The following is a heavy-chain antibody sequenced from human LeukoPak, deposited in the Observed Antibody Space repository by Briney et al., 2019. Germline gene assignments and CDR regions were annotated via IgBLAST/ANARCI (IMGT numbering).Heavy chain of an antibody. Sequence: GGSLRLSCAASGFTFSSYAMSWVRQAPGKGLEWVSGLSTSGGATYYADSVKGRFTISRDTSKNTLYLQMNSLRVEDTALYYCAARSSGSHFDYWGQGTLVTVSS. CDR1: GFTFSSYA. J-gene: IGHJ4*02. D-gene: IGHD3-10*01. CDR3: AARSSGSHFDY. V-gene: IGHV3-23*01. CDR2: LSTSGGAT.